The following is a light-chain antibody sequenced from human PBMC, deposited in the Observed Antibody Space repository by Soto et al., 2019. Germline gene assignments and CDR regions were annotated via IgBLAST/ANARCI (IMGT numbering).Light chain of an antibody. V-gene: IGKV3-15*01. Sequence: EIVMTQSPATLSASPGEGATLSCRSSQSVSSKLAWYQQKPGQAPRLLIYGASTRATGIPARFSGSGSGTEFTLIISSLQSEDSAVYYCQQYNSWLWTFGQGTKVDIK. CDR2: GAS. CDR3: QQYNSWLWT. CDR1: QSVSSK. J-gene: IGKJ1*01.